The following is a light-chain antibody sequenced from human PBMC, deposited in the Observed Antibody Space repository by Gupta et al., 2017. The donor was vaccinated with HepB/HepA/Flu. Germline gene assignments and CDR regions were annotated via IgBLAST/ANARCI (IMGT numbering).Light chain of an antibody. V-gene: IGLV2-14*03. CDR1: SSDVGGYNY. J-gene: IGLJ1*01. Sequence: QPALTQPASVSGSPCQSTTISCTGTSSDVGGYNYVSWYQQRPGKSPKLMIYDVSNRLSGFSNRFSDSKCENTASLTIAGLQAEDEADYYSISYTISSTSYVFGNGTKVTVL. CDR3: ISYTISSTSYV. CDR2: DVS.